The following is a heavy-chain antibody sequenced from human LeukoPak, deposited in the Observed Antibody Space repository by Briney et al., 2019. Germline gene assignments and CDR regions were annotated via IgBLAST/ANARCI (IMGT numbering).Heavy chain of an antibody. J-gene: IGHJ4*02. V-gene: IGHV5-51*01. CDR3: ARGGSGWYQSFDY. CDR1: GYSFTSYW. Sequence: GESLKISCKGSGYSFTSYWIGWVRQMPGKGLEWMGIIYPSDSDTRYSTSFQGQASTPADKSIGTAYLKWSRLNASDDAMYCCARGGSGWYQSFDYWGQGTLVTVSS. D-gene: IGHD6-19*01. CDR2: IYPSDSDT.